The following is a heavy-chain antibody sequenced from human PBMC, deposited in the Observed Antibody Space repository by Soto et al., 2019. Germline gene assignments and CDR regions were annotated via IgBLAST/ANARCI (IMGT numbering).Heavy chain of an antibody. D-gene: IGHD5-18*01. CDR2: ISGSAGST. Sequence: EVQLLESGGGLVQPGGSLGLSCAASGFTFSSYAMSWVRQAPGKGLEWVSAISGSAGSTYYADSVKGRFTISRDNSKNTLYLQMNSLRAEDTAVYYCAKGGNGYSYGYFDYWGQGTLVTVSS. J-gene: IGHJ4*02. V-gene: IGHV3-23*01. CDR1: GFTFSSYA. CDR3: AKGGNGYSYGYFDY.